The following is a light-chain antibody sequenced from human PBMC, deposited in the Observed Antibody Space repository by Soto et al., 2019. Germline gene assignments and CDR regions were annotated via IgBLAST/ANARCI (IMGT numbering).Light chain of an antibody. V-gene: IGLV2-8*01. CDR3: SSYAGINNLV. Sequence: QSVLAQPPSASGSLGQSVTISCTGTSSDVGGYNYVSWYQQHPGKAPKLMIYAVSKRSSEVPDRFSGSKSGNTASLTVSGLQAEDEADYYCSSYAGINNLVFGTGTKGTVL. CDR1: SSDVGGYNY. CDR2: AVS. J-gene: IGLJ1*01.